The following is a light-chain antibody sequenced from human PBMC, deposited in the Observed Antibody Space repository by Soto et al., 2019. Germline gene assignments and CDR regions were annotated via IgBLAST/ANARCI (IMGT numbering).Light chain of an antibody. J-gene: IGKJ4*01. CDR3: QQRSPQFT. CDR1: QSISNY. CDR2: DVS. V-gene: IGKV3-11*01. Sequence: EIVLTQSPATLSLSPGERATLSCRASQSISNYLAWYRQKPGQAPRLLIYDVSSRPTGIPARFSGSGSGTDFTLIISSLEPEDSAVYYCQQRSPQFTFGGGTKVDIK.